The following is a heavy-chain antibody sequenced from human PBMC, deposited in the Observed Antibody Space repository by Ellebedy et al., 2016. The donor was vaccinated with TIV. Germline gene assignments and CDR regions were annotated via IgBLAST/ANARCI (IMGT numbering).Heavy chain of an antibody. Sequence: GESLKISCAASGFTFSSYGMHWVRQAPGKGLEWVAVISYDGSNKYYADSVKGLFTISRDNSKNTLYLQMNSLRAEDTAVYYCAKDRILRLLEWLPTGGAFDIWGQGTMVTVSS. V-gene: IGHV3-30*18. CDR1: GFTFSSYG. CDR3: AKDRILRLLEWLPTGGAFDI. D-gene: IGHD3-3*01. J-gene: IGHJ3*02. CDR2: ISYDGSNK.